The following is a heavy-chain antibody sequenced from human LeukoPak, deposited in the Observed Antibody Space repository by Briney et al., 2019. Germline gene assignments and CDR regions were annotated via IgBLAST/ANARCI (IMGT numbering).Heavy chain of an antibody. CDR2: IYYSGST. CDR1: GGSISSYY. CDR3: ARHDGSGSYYHY. D-gene: IGHD3-10*01. V-gene: IGHV4-59*08. J-gene: IGHJ4*02. Sequence: SETLSLTCTVSGGSISSYYWSWNRQPPGKGLEWIGYIYYSGSTNYNPSLESRVTKSVDTSKNQSSLKLSSVTAADTAVYYCARHDGSGSYYHYWGQGTLVTVSS.